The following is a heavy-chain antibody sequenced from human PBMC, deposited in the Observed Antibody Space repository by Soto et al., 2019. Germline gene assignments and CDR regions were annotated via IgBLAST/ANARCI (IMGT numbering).Heavy chain of an antibody. CDR1: GFSLSTYHMG. J-gene: IGHJ4*02. CDR3: AHAGDYDLLTFDH. D-gene: IGHD4-17*01. CDR2: IYWYDDK. V-gene: IGHV2-5*01. Sequence: QITLKESGPTLVRPAQTLTLTCDFSGFSLSTYHMGVAWIRQPPGKALEWLALIYWYDDKRYSPSLKDRLAISKDTPSNQVVLTITNIDPGDSATYFCAHAGDYDLLTFDHWGPGTLVTVSS.